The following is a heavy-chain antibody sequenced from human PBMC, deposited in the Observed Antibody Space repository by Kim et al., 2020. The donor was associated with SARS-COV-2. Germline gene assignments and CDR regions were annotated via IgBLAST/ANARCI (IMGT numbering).Heavy chain of an antibody. CDR2: MSSDGSKK. Sequence: GGSLRLSCAVSGVTSSIYALHWVRQAPGKGLEWVAVMSSDGSKKFYAESVKGRFTISRDTFKNTLFLQMNSLRADDTALYYCAKETIVETPNMYGSDVWG. CDR3: AKETIVETPNMYGSDV. J-gene: IGHJ6*01. D-gene: IGHD1-26*01. CDR1: GVTSSIYA. V-gene: IGHV3-30-3*01.